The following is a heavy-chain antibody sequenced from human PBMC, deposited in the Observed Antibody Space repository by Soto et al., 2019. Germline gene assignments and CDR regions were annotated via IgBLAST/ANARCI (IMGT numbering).Heavy chain of an antibody. CDR1: GFTFSAYS. CDR3: ARGEYSSAFDY. CDR2: IASGRTYI. V-gene: IGHV3-21*01. Sequence: GGSLRLSCAASGFTFSAYSMNWVRQAPGKGLEWVSTIASGRTYIYYADSVKGRVTISRDNAKKLLYLQLTTLRAEDTAVYYCARGEYSSAFDYWGQGALVTVSS. J-gene: IGHJ4*02. D-gene: IGHD6-19*01.